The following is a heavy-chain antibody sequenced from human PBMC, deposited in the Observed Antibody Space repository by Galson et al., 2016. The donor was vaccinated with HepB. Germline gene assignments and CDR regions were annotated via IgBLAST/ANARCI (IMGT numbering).Heavy chain of an antibody. Sequence: SLRLSCAASGFTFSNYAMNWVRQAPGKGLEWVSAISGRGGSTFYAESVKGRFTISRDNSRNTLYLQMNSLRAEDTAVYYCARDLNTAVFNVANFDNWGQGTLVTVSS. D-gene: IGHD6-19*01. V-gene: IGHV3-23*01. CDR2: ISGRGGST. J-gene: IGHJ4*02. CDR3: ARDLNTAVFNVANFDN. CDR1: GFTFSNYA.